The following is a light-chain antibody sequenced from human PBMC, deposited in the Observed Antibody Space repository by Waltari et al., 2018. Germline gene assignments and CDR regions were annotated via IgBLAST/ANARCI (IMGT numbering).Light chain of an antibody. CDR1: QGIRTY. CDR3: QQANTFPTS. V-gene: IGKV1-12*01. CDR2: GAS. Sequence: DIQMTQSPSAVSAAVGDRVTIPCRASQGIRTYLAWYQKKPEKAPKLLIYGASNLHSGVPSRFSGNGSGTDFALTISSLQPDDFATYYCQQANTFPTSFGGGTRVEIK. J-gene: IGKJ4*01.